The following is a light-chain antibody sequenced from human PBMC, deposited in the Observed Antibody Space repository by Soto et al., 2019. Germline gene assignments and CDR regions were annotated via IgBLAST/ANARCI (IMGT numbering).Light chain of an antibody. Sequence: QSVLTQPASVSGSPGQSITISCTGTSSDVGGYDYVSWYQQYAGKAPKLTIYNVRNRPSGVSNRFSGSKSGNTASLTISGLQPEDEADYFCSSYTNSGTVLFGGGTKVTVL. CDR1: SSDVGGYDY. V-gene: IGLV2-14*01. CDR3: SSYTNSGTVL. J-gene: IGLJ2*01. CDR2: NVR.